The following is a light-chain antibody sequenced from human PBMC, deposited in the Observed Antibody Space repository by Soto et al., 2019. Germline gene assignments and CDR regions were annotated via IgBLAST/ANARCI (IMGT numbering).Light chain of an antibody. CDR2: KAS. V-gene: IGKV1-5*03. Sequence: DIQMTQSPSTLSASVGDRVTITCRASQSISTWLAWYQQKPGKAPNLLIYKASSLESGVPSRFSGSGSGTEFTLTISSLQPDDLATYYCQQYNSFPSTFGQGTKLQIK. J-gene: IGKJ2*01. CDR1: QSISTW. CDR3: QQYNSFPST.